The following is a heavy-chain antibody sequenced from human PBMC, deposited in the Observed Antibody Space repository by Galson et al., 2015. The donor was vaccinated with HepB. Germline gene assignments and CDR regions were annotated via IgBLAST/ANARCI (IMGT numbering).Heavy chain of an antibody. CDR3: AGGWTRSGYLEK. J-gene: IGHJ4*02. D-gene: IGHD2-15*01. Sequence: SLRLSCAASGFPFSSYAMSWVRQAPGKGLEWVSAINDTGAHTYYVDSVKGRFTISRDNSKNTVYLQMNSLRAEDTAVYYCAGGWTRSGYLEKWGQGTLVTVSS. CDR2: INDTGAHT. V-gene: IGHV3-23*01. CDR1: GFPFSSYA.